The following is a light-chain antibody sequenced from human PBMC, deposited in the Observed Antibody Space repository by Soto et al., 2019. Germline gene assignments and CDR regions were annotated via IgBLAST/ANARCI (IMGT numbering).Light chain of an antibody. J-gene: IGKJ1*01. CDR2: KAS. V-gene: IGKV1-5*03. CDR1: QTISNW. CDR3: QHYNSYSEA. Sequence: DIQMTQSPSTLSASVGDRVTITCRASQTISNWLAWYQQKPGKAPKLLIYKASTLKSGVPSRFSGSGSGTEFTLTISSLQPDDLATYYCQHYNSYSEAFGQGTKVDIK.